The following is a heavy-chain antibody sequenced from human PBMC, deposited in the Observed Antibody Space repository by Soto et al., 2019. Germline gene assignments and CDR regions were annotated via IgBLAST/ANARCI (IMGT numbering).Heavy chain of an antibody. CDR2: MNPSTGNT. CDR1: GYTFTSYD. CDR3: ARGGTVTMSPVFDP. J-gene: IGHJ5*02. V-gene: IGHV1-8*01. Sequence: ASVTVSCQASGYTFTSYDIIWVRQATGQGLEWMGWMNPSTGNTDSAEKFQGRLTMTRNTSISTVYMELGSLRAEDMAVYYCARGGTVTMSPVFDPWGQGTLVTVSS. D-gene: IGHD4-17*01.